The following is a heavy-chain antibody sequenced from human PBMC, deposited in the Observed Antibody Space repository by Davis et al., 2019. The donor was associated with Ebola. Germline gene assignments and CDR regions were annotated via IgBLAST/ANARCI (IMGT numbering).Heavy chain of an antibody. CDR2: ISHDGRNK. D-gene: IGHD6-19*01. V-gene: IGHV3-30*04. CDR1: GFTFSNYA. CDR3: ARGEGIEVAGTIANFDY. Sequence: GESLKISCAASGFTFSNYAMHWVRQAPGKGLEWVAVISHDGRNKYYTDSVQGRFTISRDNSKDTLYLQMNSLRPEDATVYYCARGEGIEVAGTIANFDYWGQGTLVTVSS. J-gene: IGHJ4*02.